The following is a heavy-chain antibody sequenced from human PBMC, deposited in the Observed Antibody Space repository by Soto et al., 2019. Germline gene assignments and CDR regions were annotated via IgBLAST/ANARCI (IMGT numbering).Heavy chain of an antibody. Sequence: ASVKVSCKPSCYTFTSYGINWVRQAPGQGLEWMGWISTSNGNTKYEQRLQGRVTLTTDTSTSTAYLELRSLRSDDTAVYYCARGFLEWLSPSFDYWGQGTLVTVSS. CDR3: ARGFLEWLSPSFDY. V-gene: IGHV1-18*01. J-gene: IGHJ4*02. CDR1: CYTFTSYG. D-gene: IGHD3-3*01. CDR2: ISTSNGNT.